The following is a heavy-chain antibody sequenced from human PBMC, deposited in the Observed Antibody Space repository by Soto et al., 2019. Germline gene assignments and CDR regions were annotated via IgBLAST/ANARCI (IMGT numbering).Heavy chain of an antibody. CDR2: INHSGST. D-gene: IGHD6-19*01. V-gene: IGHV4-34*01. CDR3: ASRFWVAGTEVDY. CDR1: GGSFSGYY. J-gene: IGHJ4*02. Sequence: SETLSLTCAVYGGSFSGYYWSWIRKPPGKGLEWIGEINHSGSTNYNPSLKSRVTISVDTSKNQFSLKLSSVTAADTAVYYCASRFWVAGTEVDYWGQGTLVTVS.